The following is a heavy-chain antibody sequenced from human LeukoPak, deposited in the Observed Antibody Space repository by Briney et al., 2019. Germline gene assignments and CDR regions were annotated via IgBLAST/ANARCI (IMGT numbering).Heavy chain of an antibody. V-gene: IGHV3-7*05. J-gene: IGHJ6*02. Sequence: GGSLRLSCAASGXTFGNYWMNWVRQAPGKGLEWVANIKQDGSEKYYVDSVKGRFTISRDNAKNSLYLQMNSLRAEDTAVYYCTRVRVSSYYGMDIWGQGTTVTVPS. D-gene: IGHD2/OR15-2a*01. CDR2: IKQDGSEK. CDR3: TRVRVSSYYGMDI. CDR1: GXTFGNYW.